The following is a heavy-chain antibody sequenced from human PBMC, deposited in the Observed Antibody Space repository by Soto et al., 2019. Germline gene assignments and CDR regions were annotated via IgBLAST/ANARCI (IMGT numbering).Heavy chain of an antibody. CDR2: INPNSGGT. CDR3: AREGGPITMVRGVHADKNWFDP. D-gene: IGHD3-10*01. Sequence: ASVKVSCKASGYTFTVYYMHWVRQAPGQGLEWMGWINPNSGGTNYAQKFQGWVTMTRDTSISTAYMELSRLRSDDTAVYYCAREGGPITMVRGVHADKNWFDPWGQGTLVTVSS. J-gene: IGHJ5*02. V-gene: IGHV1-2*04. CDR1: GYTFTVYY.